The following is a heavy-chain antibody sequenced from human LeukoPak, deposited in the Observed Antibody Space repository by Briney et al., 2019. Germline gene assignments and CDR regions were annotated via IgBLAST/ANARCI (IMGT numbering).Heavy chain of an antibody. Sequence: SETLSLTCAVYGGSFSGYYWSWIRQPPGKGLEWIGEINHSGSTNYNPSLKSRVTISVDTSKNQFSLKLSSVTAADTAVYYCARGLWSSYWDQGTLVTVSS. V-gene: IGHV4-34*01. CDR3: ARGLWSSY. D-gene: IGHD3-10*01. J-gene: IGHJ4*02. CDR2: INHSGST. CDR1: GGSFSGYY.